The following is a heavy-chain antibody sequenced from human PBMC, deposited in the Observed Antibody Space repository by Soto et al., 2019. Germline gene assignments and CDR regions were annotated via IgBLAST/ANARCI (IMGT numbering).Heavy chain of an antibody. J-gene: IGHJ4*02. CDR3: AKPIGHNSNALGFDY. Sequence: ELQLVESGGGLVKPGGSLRLSCAASGFTFSSYSMNWVRQAPGKGLEWVSSISSSSSYIYYADSVKGRFTISRDNAKNSLYLQMNSLRAEDTAVYYCAKPIGHNSNALGFDYWGQGTLVTVSS. CDR1: GFTFSSYS. V-gene: IGHV3-21*01. CDR2: ISSSSSYI. D-gene: IGHD3-16*01.